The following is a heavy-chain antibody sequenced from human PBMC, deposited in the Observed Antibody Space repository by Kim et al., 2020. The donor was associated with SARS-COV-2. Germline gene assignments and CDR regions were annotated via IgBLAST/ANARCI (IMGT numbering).Heavy chain of an antibody. CDR2: ISYDGSNK. J-gene: IGHJ4*03. V-gene: IGHV3-30*18. D-gene: IGHD3-10*01. CDR3: AKDIEGSGSYTSVRYFD. Sequence: GGSLRLSCAASGFTFSSYGMHWVRQAPGKGLEWVAVISYDGSNKYYADSVKGRFTISRDNSKNTLYLQMKSLRAEDTAVYYCAKDIEGSGSYTSVRYFD. CDR1: GFTFSSYG.